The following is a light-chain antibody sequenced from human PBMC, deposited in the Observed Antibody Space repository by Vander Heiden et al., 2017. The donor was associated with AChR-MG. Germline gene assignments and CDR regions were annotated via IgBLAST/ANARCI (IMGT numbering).Light chain of an antibody. CDR1: QSISVW. V-gene: IGKV1-5*03. J-gene: IGKJ2*01. Sequence: DIQMTQSPSILSASVTDRVTITCRASQSISVWLAWYQQKPGTAPKLLIYRASSRESGIPSRFSGSGSGTEFTLTISSLQPDDFATYYCQQYKRFPYTFGQGTKVEI. CDR3: QQYKRFPYT. CDR2: RAS.